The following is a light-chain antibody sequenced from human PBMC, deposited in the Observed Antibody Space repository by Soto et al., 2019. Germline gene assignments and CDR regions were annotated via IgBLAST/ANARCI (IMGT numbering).Light chain of an antibody. CDR1: QSVSSNY. V-gene: IGKV3D-20*02. Sequence: VLTQSPGTLSLSPGERATLSCRASQSVSSNYLAWYQQKPGQAPRLLIYDASNRATGIPARFSGSGSGTDHTLTISSLEPEDSAVYYCQQRSNWPITFGQGTRLEI. CDR2: DAS. J-gene: IGKJ5*01. CDR3: QQRSNWPIT.